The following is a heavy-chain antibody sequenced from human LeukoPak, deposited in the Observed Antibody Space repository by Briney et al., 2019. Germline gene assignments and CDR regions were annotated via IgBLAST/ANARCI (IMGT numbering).Heavy chain of an antibody. V-gene: IGHV3-74*01. D-gene: IGHD1-26*01. CDR3: ARGGRFYLDY. J-gene: IGHJ4*02. CDR2: MNSDGSIT. CDR1: GFTFTTSW. Sequence: QTGGSLRLSCAPSGFTFTTSWMHWVRQAPGKGLVWVSRMNSDGSITNYADSVKGRFTISRDNAKNTLYLQMNSLTVEDTAVYYCARGGRFYLDYWGQETLVTVYS.